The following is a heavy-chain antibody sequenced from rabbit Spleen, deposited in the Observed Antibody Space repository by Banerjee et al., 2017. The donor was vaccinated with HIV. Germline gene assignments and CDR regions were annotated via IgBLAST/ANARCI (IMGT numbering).Heavy chain of an antibody. J-gene: IGHJ6*01. CDR1: GFDLSSYYY. V-gene: IGHV1S45*01. CDR2: INAGSSGST. CDR3: ARDTGSSFSTYGMDL. Sequence: QEQLEESGGDLVKPQGSLTLTCTASGFDLSSYYYMCWVRQAPGKGLEWIACINAGSSGSTYYANWAKGRFTISKTSSTTVTLQMTSLTAADTATYFCARDTGSSFSTYGMDLWGPGTLVTVS. D-gene: IGHD8-1*01.